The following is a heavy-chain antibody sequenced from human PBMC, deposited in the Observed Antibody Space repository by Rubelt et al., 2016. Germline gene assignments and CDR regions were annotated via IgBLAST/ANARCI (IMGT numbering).Heavy chain of an antibody. CDR1: GFDFSNSA. Sequence: QVQLVQSGPEVKKPGTSVKVSCKTSGFDFSNSAMQWVRQARGQGLEWIGWIVVGSGNTGYAQSLHGRVTITRDLTTNTAYMELSSLESADTAVYYCAAARQWGQGTPVTVSS. CDR3: AAARQ. J-gene: IGHJ4*02. CDR2: IVVGSGNT. V-gene: IGHV1-58*02.